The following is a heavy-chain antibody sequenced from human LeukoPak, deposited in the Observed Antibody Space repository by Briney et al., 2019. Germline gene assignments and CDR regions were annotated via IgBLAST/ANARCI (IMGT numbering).Heavy chain of an antibody. Sequence: SETLSLTCTVSGGSISSSSYYWGWIRQPPGKGLEWIGSIYYSGSTYYNPSLKSRVTISVDTSKNQFSLKLSSVTAAGTAVYYCARHESIGNYYGSGSSLNWGQGTLVTVSS. CDR2: IYYSGST. D-gene: IGHD3-10*01. CDR3: ARHESIGNYYGSGSSLN. V-gene: IGHV4-39*01. J-gene: IGHJ4*02. CDR1: GGSISSSSYY.